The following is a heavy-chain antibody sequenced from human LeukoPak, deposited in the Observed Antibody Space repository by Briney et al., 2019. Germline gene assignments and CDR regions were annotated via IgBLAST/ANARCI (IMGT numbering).Heavy chain of an antibody. CDR2: IIPSFGTT. CDR1: GGTFNNYA. CDR3: ARGAGLGSYYYYYDMDV. J-gene: IGHJ6*02. V-gene: IGHV1-69*13. Sequence: SVKVSCKASGGTFNNYAVSWVRQAPGQGLEWMGGIIPSFGTTNYAQKFHGRVTITADESTSTAYMELTSLRSEDTAVYYCARGAGLGSYYYYYDMDVWGQGTTVTVS. D-gene: IGHD3-10*01.